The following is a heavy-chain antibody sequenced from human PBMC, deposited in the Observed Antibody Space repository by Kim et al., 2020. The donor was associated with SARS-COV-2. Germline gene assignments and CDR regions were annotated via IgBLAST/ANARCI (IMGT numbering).Heavy chain of an antibody. V-gene: IGHV4-34*01. CDR1: GGSFSGYY. Sequence: SETLSLTCAVYGGSFSGYYWSWIRQPPGKGLEWIGEINHSGSTNYNPSLKSRVTISVDTSKNQFSLKLSSVTAADTAVYYCARGWGSYSSGWYYFDYWGQGTLVTVSS. CDR3: ARGWGSYSSGWYYFDY. CDR2: INHSGST. J-gene: IGHJ4*02. D-gene: IGHD6-19*01.